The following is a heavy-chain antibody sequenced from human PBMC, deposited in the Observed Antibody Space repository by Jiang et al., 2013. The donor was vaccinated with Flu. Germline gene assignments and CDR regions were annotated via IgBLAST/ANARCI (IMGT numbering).Heavy chain of an antibody. J-gene: IGHJ4*02. CDR2: IKTDGSRT. CDR3: ARDHYGYNSLDY. D-gene: IGHD5-24*01. CDR1: GFTFKSHW. V-gene: IGHV3-74*01. Sequence: RLSCTASGFTFKSHWMHWVRQAPGKGLVWVSRIKTDGSRTHYADSVTGRFTISRDNAKSTLYLQMNSLRVEDTAVYYCARDHYGYNSLDYWGQGTLVTVSS.